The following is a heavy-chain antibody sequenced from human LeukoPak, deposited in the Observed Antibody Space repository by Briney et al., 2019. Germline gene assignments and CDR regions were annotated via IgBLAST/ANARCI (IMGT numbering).Heavy chain of an antibody. V-gene: IGHV3-74*01. D-gene: IGHD1-26*01. CDR1: GFTFSSYW. CDR3: ARSLEATTAY. CDR2: INSVGSDT. J-gene: IGHJ4*02. Sequence: LSGGSLRLSCAASGFTFSSYWMHWVRQAPGKGLVWVSLINSVGSDTRYADSVKGRFTISRDNAKNTLYLQMNGLRVEDTAVYYCARSLEATTAYWGQGTLVTVSS.